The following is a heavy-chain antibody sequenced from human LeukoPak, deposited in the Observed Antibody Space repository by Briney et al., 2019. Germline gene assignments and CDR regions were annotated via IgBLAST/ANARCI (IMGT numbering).Heavy chain of an antibody. D-gene: IGHD6-19*01. J-gene: IGHJ5*02. CDR3: ARDLGSGWQYNWFDP. CDR1: GFTFSSYW. CDR2: ISSSSSYI. V-gene: IGHV3-21*01. Sequence: GGSLRLSCAASGFTFSSYWMNWVRQAPGKGLEWVSSISSSSSYIYYADSVKGRFTISRDNAKNSLYLQMNSLRAEDTAVYYCARDLGSGWQYNWFDPWGQGTLVTVSS.